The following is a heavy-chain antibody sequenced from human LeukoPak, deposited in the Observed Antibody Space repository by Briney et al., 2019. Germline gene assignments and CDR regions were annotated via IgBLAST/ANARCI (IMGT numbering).Heavy chain of an antibody. CDR2: ISSSSSYI. D-gene: IGHD1-26*01. CDR1: GFTFSNYG. J-gene: IGHJ3*02. V-gene: IGHV3-21*01. Sequence: PGGSLRLSCGASGFTFSNYGMHWVRQAPGKGLEWVSSISSSSSYIYYADSVKGRFTISRDNAKNSLYLQMSSLRAEDTAVYYCARGGGSYDDASDIWGQGTMVTVSS. CDR3: ARGGGSYDDASDI.